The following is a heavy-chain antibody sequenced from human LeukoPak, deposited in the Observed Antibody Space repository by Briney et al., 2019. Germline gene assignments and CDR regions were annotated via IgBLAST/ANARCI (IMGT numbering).Heavy chain of an antibody. V-gene: IGHV1-2*02. D-gene: IGHD5-12*01. J-gene: IGHJ4*02. CDR1: GYTFTGYY. CDR2: INPYSGDT. Sequence: EASLKVSSTASGYTFTGYYMHWVRQAPGQGLEWMGWINPYSGDTMYAQKFQGRVTMTRDTSISTAYMELNRLRSDDTAVYYCARTNGGYEYNWGQGTLVSVSS. CDR3: ARTNGGYEYN.